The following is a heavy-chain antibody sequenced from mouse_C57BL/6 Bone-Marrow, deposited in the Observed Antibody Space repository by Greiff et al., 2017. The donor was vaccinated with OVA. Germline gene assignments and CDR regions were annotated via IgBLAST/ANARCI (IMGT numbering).Heavy chain of an antibody. D-gene: IGHD1-1*01. V-gene: IGHV1-9*01. CDR2: ILPGSGST. J-gene: IGHJ1*03. Sequence: QVQLQQSGAELMKPGASVKLSCKATGYTFTGYWIEWVKQRPGHGLEWIGEILPGSGSTNYTEKFKGKATFTADTSSNTAYMQLSSLTTEDSAIYYCARCYYVYFDVWGTGTTVTVSS. CDR3: ARCYYVYFDV. CDR1: GYTFTGYW.